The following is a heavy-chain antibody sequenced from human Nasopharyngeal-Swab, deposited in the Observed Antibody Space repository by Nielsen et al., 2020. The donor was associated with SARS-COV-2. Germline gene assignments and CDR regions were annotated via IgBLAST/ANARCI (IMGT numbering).Heavy chain of an antibody. V-gene: IGHV3-7*01. D-gene: IGHD3-22*01. CDR1: GFPFSSYW. Sequence: GGPLRLSCAASGFPFSSYWMSWVRQAPGKGLEWVANIKQDGSEKYYVDSVKGRFTISRDNAKNSLYLQMNSLRAEDTAVYYCARDYYDSSGYGLDYFDYWGQGTLVTVSS. J-gene: IGHJ4*02. CDR3: ARDYYDSSGYGLDYFDY. CDR2: IKQDGSEK.